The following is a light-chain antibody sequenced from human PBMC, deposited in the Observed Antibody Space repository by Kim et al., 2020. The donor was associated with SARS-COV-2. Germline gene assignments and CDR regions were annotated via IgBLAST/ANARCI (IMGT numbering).Light chain of an antibody. CDR3: MQGTHWPFT. V-gene: IGKV2-30*01. J-gene: IGKJ3*01. Sequence: PASISCSSRQSLVYSDGNTYLNWFHQRPGQSPRRLIYKVSNRDSGVPDRFSGSGSGTDFTLQISRVEAEDVGVYYCMQGTHWPFTFGPGTKVDIK. CDR1: QSLVYSDGNTY. CDR2: KVS.